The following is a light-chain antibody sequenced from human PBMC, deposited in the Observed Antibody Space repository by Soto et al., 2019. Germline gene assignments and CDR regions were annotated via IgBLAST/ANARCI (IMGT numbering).Light chain of an antibody. J-gene: IGLJ7*01. CDR1: SGHSSYA. CDR2: LNSDGSH. CDR3: CSYGGSRAV. V-gene: IGLV4-69*01. Sequence: QLVLTQSPSASASLGASVKLTCTLSSGHSSYAIAWHQQQPEKGPRYLMKLNSDGSHSKGDGIPDRFSGSSSGAERYLTISSLQSEDEADYYCCSYGGSRAVFGGGTQLTVL.